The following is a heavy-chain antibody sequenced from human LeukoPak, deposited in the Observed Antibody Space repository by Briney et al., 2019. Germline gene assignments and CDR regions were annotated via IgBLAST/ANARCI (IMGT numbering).Heavy chain of an antibody. CDR1: GYTFTDYY. J-gene: IGHJ4*02. CDR2: INPSRGDT. CDR3: ARMITFGGVILYVENYFDY. Sequence: ASVKVSCKASGYTFTDYYMHWVRQAPGQGLEWMGWINPSRGDTNYAQNFQGRVSMTRDTSISTAYMEVTRLRSDDTAVYYCARMITFGGVILYVENYFDYWGQGTLVTVSS. V-gene: IGHV1-2*02. D-gene: IGHD3-16*01.